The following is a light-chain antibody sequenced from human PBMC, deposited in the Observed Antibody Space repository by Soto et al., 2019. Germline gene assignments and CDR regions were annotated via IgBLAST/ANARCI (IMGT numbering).Light chain of an antibody. CDR2: SAS. CDR1: QSITSS. Sequence: DIQMTQSPATLSASVGYRVTLSCGASQSITSSLNWYQQKPGKAPKFLIYSASTLQSGVPSMFSGSGFGTDFNLTINSLKPEDFATYFCQQSFSSHTFGKGTKVDIK. J-gene: IGKJ2*01. CDR3: QQSFSSHT. V-gene: IGKV1-39*01.